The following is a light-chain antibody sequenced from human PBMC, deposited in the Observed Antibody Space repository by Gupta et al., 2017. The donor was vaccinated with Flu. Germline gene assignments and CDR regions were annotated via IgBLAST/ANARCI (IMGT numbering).Light chain of an antibody. CDR3: CSYAGSSTWV. Sequence: SITSSCTGTSSDVGSYNLVSWYQQHPGKAPKLMIYEVRKRPSGVSNRFSGSKSGNTASLTISGLQAEDEADYYCCSYAGSSTWVFGGGTKLTVL. V-gene: IGLV2-23*02. J-gene: IGLJ3*02. CDR1: SSDVGSYNL. CDR2: EVR.